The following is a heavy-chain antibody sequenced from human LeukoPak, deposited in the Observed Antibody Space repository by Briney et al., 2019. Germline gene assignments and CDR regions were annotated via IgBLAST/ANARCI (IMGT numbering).Heavy chain of an antibody. CDR1: GLPFTNAW. Sequence: GGSLRLSCAASGLPFTNAWMSWVRQAPGKGLEWVGRMRGKGDGGTTDHAAPVKGRFTISSDDSKNTLYLQMNSLKTADPAVYYCTTVGLYNILTGYYHDSFDMWGQGTMVTVSS. D-gene: IGHD3-9*01. CDR3: TTVGLYNILTGYYHDSFDM. CDR2: MRGKGDGGTT. V-gene: IGHV3-15*01. J-gene: IGHJ3*02.